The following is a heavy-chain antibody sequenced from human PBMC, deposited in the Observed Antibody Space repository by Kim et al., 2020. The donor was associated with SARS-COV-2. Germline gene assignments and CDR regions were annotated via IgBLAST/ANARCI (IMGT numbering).Heavy chain of an antibody. V-gene: IGHV3-11*05. J-gene: IGHJ3*02. Sequence: AGSVKGRFSISRDNAKNSLYLQMNSLRAEDTAVYYCARGGDTALDAFDIWGQGTMGTVSS. CDR3: ARGGDTALDAFDI. D-gene: IGHD5-18*01.